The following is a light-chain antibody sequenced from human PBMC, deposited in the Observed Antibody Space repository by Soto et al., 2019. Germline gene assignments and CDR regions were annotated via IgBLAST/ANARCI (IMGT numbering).Light chain of an antibody. V-gene: IGLV2-14*01. J-gene: IGLJ7*01. CDR3: SSYTSSSNSPV. CDR1: SSDVGGYNY. Sequence: QSALTQPASVSGSPGQSITISCTGTSSDVGGYNYVSWYQQHPGKAPKLMIYDVSNRPSGVSNRFSGSKSGNTASLTISGLQAEDEADDYCSSYTSSSNSPVFGGGTQLTVL. CDR2: DVS.